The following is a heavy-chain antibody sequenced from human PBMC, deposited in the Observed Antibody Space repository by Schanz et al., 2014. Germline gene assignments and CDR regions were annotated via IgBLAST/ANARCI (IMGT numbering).Heavy chain of an antibody. J-gene: IGHJ2*01. Sequence: EEQLVESGGGLVQPGGSLRLSCAASGFSFSTYWMSWVRQAPGKGLEWVSAINTGVNTYYADSVRGRFTMSRDNSKNTLYLQMNSLRAGDAAVYYCAKDLGDDGGDGCFNWYFDLWGRGTLVTGSS. CDR1: GFSFSTYW. D-gene: IGHD2-21*01. V-gene: IGHV3-23*04. CDR3: AKDLGDDGGDGCFNWYFDL. CDR2: INTGVNT.